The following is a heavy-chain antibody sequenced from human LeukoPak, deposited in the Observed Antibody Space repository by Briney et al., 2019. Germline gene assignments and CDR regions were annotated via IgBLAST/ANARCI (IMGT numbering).Heavy chain of an antibody. CDR3: AALVRWVAGTSGWYWDY. V-gene: IGHV3-66*01. CDR2: IYTGGST. CDR1: GFTVSSNY. Sequence: PGGSLRLSCAASGFTVSSNYMRWVRQAPGKGLESISLIYTGGSTYYADSVKGRRIISRDISRNTLSLQMDSLRVDDTAVYYCAALVRWVAGTSGWYWDYWGQGTLVTVST. J-gene: IGHJ4*02. D-gene: IGHD6-19*01.